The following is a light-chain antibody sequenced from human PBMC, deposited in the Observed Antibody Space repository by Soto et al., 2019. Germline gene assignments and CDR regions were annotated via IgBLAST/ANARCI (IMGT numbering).Light chain of an antibody. Sequence: QSALTQPASVSGSPGQSITISCTGPSGDIGDYNFVSWYQQHPGKAPKLVIYEVSNRPSGVSNRFSGSKSGNTAYLTISGLQAGDEADYYCSSYRSSRTYVFGSGTKVTVL. CDR1: SGDIGDYNF. J-gene: IGLJ1*01. V-gene: IGLV2-14*01. CDR2: EVS. CDR3: SSYRSSRTYV.